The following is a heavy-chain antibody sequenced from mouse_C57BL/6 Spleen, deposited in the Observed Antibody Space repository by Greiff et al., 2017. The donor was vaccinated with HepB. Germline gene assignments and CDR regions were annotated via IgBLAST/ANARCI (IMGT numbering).Heavy chain of an antibody. CDR1: GYTFTSYW. J-gene: IGHJ2*01. D-gene: IGHD4-1*01. CDR3: ASRTGRGGYFDY. V-gene: IGHV1-69*01. CDR2: IDPSDSYT. Sequence: QVQLQQPGAELVMPGASVKLSCKASGYTFTSYWMHWVKQRPGQGLEWIGEIDPSDSYTNYNQKFKGKSTLTVDKSSSTAYMQLSSLTSEDSAVYYCASRTGRGGYFDYWGQGTTLTVSS.